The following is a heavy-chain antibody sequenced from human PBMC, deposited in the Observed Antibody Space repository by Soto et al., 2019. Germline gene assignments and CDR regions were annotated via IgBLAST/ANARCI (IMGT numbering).Heavy chain of an antibody. J-gene: IGHJ4*02. Sequence: ASVKVSCKASGYTFTMYGISWVRQAPGQGLLWMGWISAYNGHPNYAQNFQDRVTVTTDTSTNTAYMELRSLRSDDTAVYFCARADALTGTTQFYFDYWGQGTPVTSPQ. CDR2: ISAYNGHP. CDR1: GYTFTMYG. V-gene: IGHV1-18*01. D-gene: IGHD1-1*01. CDR3: ARADALTGTTQFYFDY.